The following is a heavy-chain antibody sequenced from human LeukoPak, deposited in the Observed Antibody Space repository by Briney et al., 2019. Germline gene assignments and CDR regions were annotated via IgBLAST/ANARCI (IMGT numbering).Heavy chain of an antibody. CDR3: AKVGSYCSSTSCYWGYCDY. V-gene: IGHV3-30*02. D-gene: IGHD2-2*01. CDR2: IRYDGSNK. Sequence: GGSLRLSCAASGFTFSSYGMHWVRQAPGKGLEWVAFIRYDGSNKYYADSVKGRFTISRDNSKNTLYLQMNSLRAEDTAVYYCAKVGSYCSSTSCYWGYCDYWGQGTLVTVSS. J-gene: IGHJ4*02. CDR1: GFTFSSYG.